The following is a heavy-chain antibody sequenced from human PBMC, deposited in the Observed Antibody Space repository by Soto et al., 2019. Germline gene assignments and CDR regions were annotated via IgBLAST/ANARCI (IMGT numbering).Heavy chain of an antibody. CDR3: ARGGVVVVAATSWFDP. CDR2: INPSGGST. J-gene: IGHJ5*02. Sequence: GGSVKVSCKASGYTFTSYYMHWVRQAPGQGLEWMGIINPSGGSTSYAQKFQGRVTMTRDTSTSTVYMELRRLRSKDTDVYYCARGGVVVVAATSWFDPWGQGTLVTVSS. CDR1: GYTFTSYY. V-gene: IGHV1-46*01. D-gene: IGHD2-15*01.